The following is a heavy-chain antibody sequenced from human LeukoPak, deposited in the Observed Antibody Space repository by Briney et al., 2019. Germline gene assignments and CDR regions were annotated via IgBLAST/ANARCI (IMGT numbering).Heavy chain of an antibody. CDR3: ASDKGYMVRGKLGY. J-gene: IGHJ4*02. CDR2: IYHSGST. Sequence: SETLSLTCTVSGYSISSGYYWGWIRPPPGKGLEWIGSIYHSGSTHYNPSLKSRVTISVDTSKNQSSLKLSSVTAADTAVYYGASDKGYMVRGKLGYWGQGTLVTVSS. D-gene: IGHD3-10*01. V-gene: IGHV4-38-2*02. CDR1: GYSISSGYY.